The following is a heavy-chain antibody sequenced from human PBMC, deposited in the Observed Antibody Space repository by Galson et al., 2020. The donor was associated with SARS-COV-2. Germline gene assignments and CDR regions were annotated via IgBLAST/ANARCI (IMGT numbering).Heavy chain of an antibody. D-gene: IGHD3-10*01. CDR2: ISYDGSNK. J-gene: IGHJ5*02. CDR3: AKDWGMYYYGSGSYYQKPNWFDP. V-gene: IGHV3-30*18. Sequence: GGSLRLSCAASGFTFSSYGMHWVRQAPGKGLEWVAVISYDGSNKYYADSVKGRFTISRDNSKNTLYLQMNSLRAEDTAVYYCAKDWGMYYYGSGSYYQKPNWFDPWGQGTRVTVSS. CDR1: GFTFSSYG.